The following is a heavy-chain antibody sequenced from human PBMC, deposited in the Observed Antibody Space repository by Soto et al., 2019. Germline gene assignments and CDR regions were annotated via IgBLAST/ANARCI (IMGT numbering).Heavy chain of an antibody. D-gene: IGHD2-2*01. CDR3: AKDIVVVPAAIDVPNWFDP. CDR1: GFTFSSYG. CDR2: ISYDGSNK. J-gene: IGHJ5*02. V-gene: IGHV3-30*18. Sequence: QVQLVESGGGVVQPGRSLRLSCAASGFTFSSYGMHWVRQAPGKGLEWVAVISYDGSNKYYADSVKGRFTISRDNSKNTLYLQMNSLRAEDTAVYYCAKDIVVVPAAIDVPNWFDPWGQGTLVTGSS.